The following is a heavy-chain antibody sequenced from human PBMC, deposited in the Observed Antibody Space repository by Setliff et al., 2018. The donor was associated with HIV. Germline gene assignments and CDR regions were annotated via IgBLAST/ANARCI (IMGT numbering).Heavy chain of an antibody. CDR2: ISAYNGNT. J-gene: IGHJ3*02. Sequence: GASVKVSCKASGYTFTSHGISWVRQAPGQGLEWMGWISAYNGNTNYAQKLQGRVTMTTDTSTSTAYMELRSLRSDDTAVYYCARDYAYDILTGYYSPPDAFDIWCQGTMVTVSS. CDR3: ARDYAYDILTGYYSPPDAFDI. D-gene: IGHD3-9*01. CDR1: GYTFTSHG. V-gene: IGHV1-18*01.